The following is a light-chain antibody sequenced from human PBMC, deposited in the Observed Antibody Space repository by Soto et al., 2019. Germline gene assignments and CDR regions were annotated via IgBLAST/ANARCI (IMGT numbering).Light chain of an antibody. CDR3: LQHHTYPPT. V-gene: IGKV3-15*01. CDR1: QSVSSN. Sequence: EIVMTQSPATLSVSPGERATLSFRASQSVSSNLAWYQQKPGQAPRLLIYGASTRATGIPARFSGSGSGTEFTLTISGLQSEDFATYYCLQHHTYPPTFGQGTKVDIK. J-gene: IGKJ1*01. CDR2: GAS.